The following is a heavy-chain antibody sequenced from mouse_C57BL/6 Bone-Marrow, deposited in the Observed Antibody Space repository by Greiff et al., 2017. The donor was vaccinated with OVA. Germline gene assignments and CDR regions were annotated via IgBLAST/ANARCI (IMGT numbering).Heavy chain of an antibody. CDR1: GFSLTSYG. CDR3: ARKRADYDLFDY. D-gene: IGHD2-4*01. V-gene: IGHV2-2*01. CDR2: IWSGGST. Sequence: VQGVESGPGLVQPSQSLSITCTVSGFSLTSYGVHWVRQSPGKGLEWLGVIWSGGSTDYNAAFISRLSISKDNSKSQVFFKMNSLPADDTAIYYCARKRADYDLFDYWGQGTTLTVSS. J-gene: IGHJ2*01.